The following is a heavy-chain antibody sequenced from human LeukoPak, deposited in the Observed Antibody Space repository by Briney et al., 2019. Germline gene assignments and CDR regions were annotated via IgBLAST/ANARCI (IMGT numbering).Heavy chain of an antibody. CDR2: INPNSGDT. Sequence: SVKVSCKASGYTFTVYYMHWVRQAPGQGLEWMGWINPNSGDTNYAQNFQGRVTMTRDTSISTAYMELSRLRSDDTAVYYCARDVLLSYGGNTALGTFDIWGQGTMVTVSS. D-gene: IGHD4-23*01. CDR3: ARDVLLSYGGNTALGTFDI. V-gene: IGHV1-2*02. CDR1: GYTFTVYY. J-gene: IGHJ3*02.